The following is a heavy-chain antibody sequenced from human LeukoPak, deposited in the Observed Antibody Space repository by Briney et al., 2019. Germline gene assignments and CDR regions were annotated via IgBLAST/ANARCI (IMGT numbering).Heavy chain of an antibody. D-gene: IGHD3-10*01. V-gene: IGHV1-46*01. Sequence: ASVKVSCKASGYTFTSYYMHWVRQAPGQGLEWMAIINPSGGSTSYAQKFQGRVTMTRDMSTSTGYMELSSLRSEDTAVYYCARALLWFGEGFDPWGQGTLVTVSS. CDR2: INPSGGST. CDR1: GYTFTSYY. CDR3: ARALLWFGEGFDP. J-gene: IGHJ5*02.